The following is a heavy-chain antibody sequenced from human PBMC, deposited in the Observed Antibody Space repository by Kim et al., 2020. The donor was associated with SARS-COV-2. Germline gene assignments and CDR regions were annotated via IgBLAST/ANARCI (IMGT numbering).Heavy chain of an antibody. CDR1: VGTFSSYA. J-gene: IGHJ6*03. Sequence: SVKVSCKASVGTFSSYAISWVRQAPGQGLEWMGRIIPILGIAYYAQKLQGRVTITEDKSTSTAYMDLSSLRSEDTAVYYCVRARAIAAAGFFYFYYMCVWPKEHTVTVPS. CDR2: IIPILGIA. V-gene: IGHV1-69*04. CDR3: VRARAIAAAGFFYFYYMCV. D-gene: IGHD6-13*01.